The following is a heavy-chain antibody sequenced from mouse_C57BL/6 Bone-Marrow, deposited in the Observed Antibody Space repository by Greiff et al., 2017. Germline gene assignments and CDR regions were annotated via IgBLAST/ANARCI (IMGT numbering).Heavy chain of an antibody. CDR2: IWGDGST. J-gene: IGHJ3*01. V-gene: IGHV2-3*01. CDR1: GFSLTSYG. Sequence: VKLQESGPGLVAPSQSLSITCNVSGFSLTSYGVSWVRQPPGKGLEWLGVIWGDGSTNYQSALISRLSISKDNSKSQFFLNLHSLQTDDTDTYYCANHYYGSSYGRFAYWGQGTLVTVSA. CDR3: ANHYYGSSYGRFAY. D-gene: IGHD1-1*01.